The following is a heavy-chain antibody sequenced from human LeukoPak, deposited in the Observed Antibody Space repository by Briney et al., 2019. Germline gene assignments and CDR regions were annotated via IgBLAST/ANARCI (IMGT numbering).Heavy chain of an antibody. D-gene: IGHD1-26*01. CDR2: IYTSGST. CDR3: ARDRSGSCYYYYYMDV. J-gene: IGHJ6*03. Sequence: SETLSLTCTVSGGSISSYYWSWIRQPAGKGLEWIGRIYTSGSTNYNPSLKSRVTMSVDTSKNQFSLKLSSVTAADTAVYYCARDRSGSCYYYYYMDVWGKGTTVTVSS. CDR1: GGSISSYY. V-gene: IGHV4-4*07.